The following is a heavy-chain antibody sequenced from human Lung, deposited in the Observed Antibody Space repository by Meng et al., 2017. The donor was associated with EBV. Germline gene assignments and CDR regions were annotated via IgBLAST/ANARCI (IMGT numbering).Heavy chain of an antibody. J-gene: IGHJ5*02. CDR2: INPNSGGT. V-gene: IGHV1-2*06. Sequence: QDQVGRSGGEVKKPGASVKVSCKASGYTFTNYGITWVRQGPGQGLEWMGRINPNSGGTNYAQKFQGRVTMTRDTSISTAYMELSRLRSDDTAVYYCARDTSNWFDPWGQGTLVTVSS. CDR3: ARDTSNWFDP. CDR1: GYTFTNYG.